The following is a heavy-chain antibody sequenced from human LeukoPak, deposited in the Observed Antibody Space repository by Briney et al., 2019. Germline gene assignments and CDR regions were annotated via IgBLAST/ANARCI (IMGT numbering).Heavy chain of an antibody. CDR3: ARGVRQQLIVLYCFDY. Sequence: WASVKVSCKASGYTFTDYYIHWVRQAPGQGLEWMGWINPKTGGTTFAQKFQGRVTMTTDTSINTAYMELSRLKSDDTALYYCARGVRQQLIVLYCFDYWGQGTLVTVSS. V-gene: IGHV1-2*02. J-gene: IGHJ4*02. CDR1: GYTFTDYY. CDR2: INPKTGGT. D-gene: IGHD6-13*01.